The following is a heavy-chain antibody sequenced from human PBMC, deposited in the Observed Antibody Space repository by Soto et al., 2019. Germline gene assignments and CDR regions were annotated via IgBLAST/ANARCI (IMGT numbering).Heavy chain of an antibody. V-gene: IGHV3-30*03. J-gene: IGHJ4*02. D-gene: IGHD3-22*01. CDR2: ISYDGINK. CDR1: GFTFSSYG. Sequence: GGSLRFSFAASGFTFSSYGMHWVRKAPGKGLEWVAVISYDGINKYYAHSVKGRFTISRDNAKNSLFLQMNSLRAEDTAVYYCARWPNYYDSSTYYRQEYFDYWGQGTLVTVSS. CDR3: ARWPNYYDSSTYYRQEYFDY.